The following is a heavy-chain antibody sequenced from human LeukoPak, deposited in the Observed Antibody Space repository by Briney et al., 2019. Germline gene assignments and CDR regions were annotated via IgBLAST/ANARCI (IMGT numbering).Heavy chain of an antibody. D-gene: IGHD3-3*01. J-gene: IGHJ6*03. CDR1: GFTFSSYA. Sequence: GGSLGLSCSASGFTFSSYAMTWVRQAPGKGLEWVSTISGRGDLEFYTESVKGRFTISRDPSKNTVHLQMDSLRAEDTAIYYCAREGDFWSGYPIDHYYYMDVWGKGTTVTVTS. CDR3: AREGDFWSGYPIDHYYYMDV. V-gene: IGHV3-23*01. CDR2: ISGRGDLE.